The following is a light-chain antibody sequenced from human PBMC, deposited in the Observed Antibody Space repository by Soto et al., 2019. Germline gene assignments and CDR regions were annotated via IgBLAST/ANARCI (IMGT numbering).Light chain of an antibody. CDR3: QQLKSYPIT. Sequence: DIQMTQSPSTLSASVGDRVTITCRASQSITTWLAWYQQEPGKAPKLLIYKATNSQRGVPSRFSGTGSGTEFTLTISSLQPEDFATYYCQQLKSYPITFGQGTRLEIK. CDR1: QSITTW. CDR2: KAT. J-gene: IGKJ5*01. V-gene: IGKV1-5*03.